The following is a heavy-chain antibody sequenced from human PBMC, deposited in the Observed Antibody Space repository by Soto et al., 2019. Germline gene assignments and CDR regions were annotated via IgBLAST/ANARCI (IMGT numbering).Heavy chain of an antibody. CDR1: GYSFTSYW. Sequence: GESLKISCKGSGYSFTSYWIGWVRQMPGKGLEWMGIIYPGDSDTRYSPSFQGQVTISADKSISTAYLQWSGLKASDTAMYYCARVPRDSGYDNWFDPWGQGTLVTVSS. CDR2: IYPGDSDT. V-gene: IGHV5-51*01. J-gene: IGHJ5*02. D-gene: IGHD5-12*01. CDR3: ARVPRDSGYDNWFDP.